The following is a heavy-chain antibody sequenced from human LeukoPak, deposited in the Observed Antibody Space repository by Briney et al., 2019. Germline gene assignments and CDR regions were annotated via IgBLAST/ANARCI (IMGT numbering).Heavy chain of an antibody. Sequence: ASVKVSCKASGYTFTGYYMHWVRQAPGQGLEWMGRINPNSGGTNYAQKFQGRVTMTRDTSISTAYMELSRLRSDDTAVYYCARVPYCYGSGIFDYWGQGTLVTVSS. CDR1: GYTFTGYY. CDR3: ARVPYCYGSGIFDY. CDR2: INPNSGGT. J-gene: IGHJ4*02. V-gene: IGHV1-2*06. D-gene: IGHD3-10*01.